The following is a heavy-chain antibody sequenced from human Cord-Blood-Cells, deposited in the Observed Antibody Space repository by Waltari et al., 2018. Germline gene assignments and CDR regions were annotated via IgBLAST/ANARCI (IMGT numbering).Heavy chain of an antibody. V-gene: IGHV3-48*03. CDR2: ISSSGRTI. CDR3: AREPDRGYSGYD. D-gene: IGHD5-12*01. J-gene: IGHJ4*02. CDR1: GFTLSSYE. Sequence: EVQLVESGGGLVQPGGSLSISCAAYGFTLSSYEMNWVRQGPGKGLEGVSYISSSGRTIYYADSVKGRFTISRDNAKNSLYLQMNSLRSEDTAVYYCAREPDRGYSGYDWGQGTLVTVSS.